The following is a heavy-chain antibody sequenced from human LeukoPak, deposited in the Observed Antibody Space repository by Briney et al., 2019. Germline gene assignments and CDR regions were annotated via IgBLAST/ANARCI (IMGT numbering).Heavy chain of an antibody. CDR2: VSGSGGST. D-gene: IGHD3-9*01. Sequence: GGSLRPSCAASGFTFSSYAMSWVRQAPGKGLEWVSAVSGSGGSTYYADSVKGRFTISRDNSKNTLYLQMNSLRAEDTVVYCCAKSMDILTGYLWSLDYWGQGTLVTVSS. CDR3: AKSMDILTGYLWSLDY. J-gene: IGHJ4*02. CDR1: GFTFSSYA. V-gene: IGHV3-23*01.